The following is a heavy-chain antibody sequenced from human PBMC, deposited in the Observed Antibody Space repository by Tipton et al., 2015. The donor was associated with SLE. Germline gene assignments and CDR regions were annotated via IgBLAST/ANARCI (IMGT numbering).Heavy chain of an antibody. Sequence: SLRLSCAASGFTFHDYGMSWVRQAPGKGLEWVSGINWNGGRTGNADSVKGRFSISRDNAKKSLYLQMNSLRAEDTAFYYCAREGYYDFWSGYWGNAIDVWGLGRLVTVSS. D-gene: IGHD3-3*01. V-gene: IGHV3-20*04. J-gene: IGHJ3*01. CDR3: AREGYYDFWSGYWGNAIDV. CDR2: INWNGGRT. CDR1: GFTFHDYG.